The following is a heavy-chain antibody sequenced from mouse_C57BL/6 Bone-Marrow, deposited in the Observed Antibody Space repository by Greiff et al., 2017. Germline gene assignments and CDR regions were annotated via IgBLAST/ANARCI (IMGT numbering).Heavy chain of an antibody. CDR3: ARSITTVVPFDY. Sequence: QVQLQPPGAELVKPGASVKLSCKASGYTFTSYWMHWVKQRPGQGLEWIGMIHPNSGNTNCNEKFKSKATLTVDKSSSTAYMQLSSLTSEDSAVYYCARSITTVVPFDYWGQGTTLTVSS. V-gene: IGHV1-64*01. CDR2: IHPNSGNT. J-gene: IGHJ2*01. D-gene: IGHD1-1*01. CDR1: GYTFTSYW.